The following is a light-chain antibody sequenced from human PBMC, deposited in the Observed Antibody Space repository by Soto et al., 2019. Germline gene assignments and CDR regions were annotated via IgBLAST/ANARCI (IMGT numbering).Light chain of an antibody. V-gene: IGKV3-20*01. CDR3: QQYGSSPQT. Sequence: DIVLTQSPATLSLSPGERATLSCRASQSVSGSYLAWYQKKPGQAPRLLIYGASSRATGIPDRFSGSGSKTDFTLTISRLEPEDFAVYYCQQYGSSPQTFGQGTKLEIK. J-gene: IGKJ2*01. CDR2: GAS. CDR1: QSVSGSY.